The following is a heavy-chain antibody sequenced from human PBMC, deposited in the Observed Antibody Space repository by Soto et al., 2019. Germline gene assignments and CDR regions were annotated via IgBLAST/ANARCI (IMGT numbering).Heavy chain of an antibody. V-gene: IGHV3-72*01. CDR3: ARDTGGSYDF. CDR2: TRDKANNYAS. CDR1: GFTFSDYY. J-gene: IGHJ4*02. D-gene: IGHD1-26*01. Sequence: EVQLVESGGGLVQPGGSLRLSCAASGFTFSDYYMDWVRQLPGKGVEWVGRTRDKANNYASEYAPSLKGRFTISRHDSEDSMFLQLNSLKTEDTAVYYCARDTGGSYDFWGQGALVTVSS.